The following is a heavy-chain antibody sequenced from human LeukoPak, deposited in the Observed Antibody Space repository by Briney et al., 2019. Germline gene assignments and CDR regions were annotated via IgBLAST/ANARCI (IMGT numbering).Heavy chain of an antibody. D-gene: IGHD6-19*01. CDR2: ISSSGSTI. J-gene: IGHJ5*02. CDR1: GFTFSDYY. V-gene: IGHV3-11*01. CDR3: ARDTFYSSGLWLERPHNWFDP. Sequence: SGGSLRLSCAASGFTFSDYYMSWIRQAPGKGLEWVSYISSSGSTIYYADSVKGRFTISRDNAKDSLYLQMNSLRAEDTAVYYCARDTFYSSGLWLERPHNWFDPWGQGTLVTVSS.